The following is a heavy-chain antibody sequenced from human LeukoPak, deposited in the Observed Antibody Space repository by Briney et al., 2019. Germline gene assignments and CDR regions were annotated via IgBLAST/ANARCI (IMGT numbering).Heavy chain of an antibody. CDR3: ARSLAAHYYFDY. CDR2: IYSGGST. D-gene: IGHD6-6*01. V-gene: IGHV3-66*02. J-gene: IGHJ4*02. Sequence: PGGSLRLSCAASGFTVSSNYMSWVRQAPGEGLEWVSVIYSGGSTYYADSVKGRFTISRDNSKNTLYLQMNGLRAEDTAVYYCARSLAAHYYFDYWGQGTLVTVSS. CDR1: GFTVSSNY.